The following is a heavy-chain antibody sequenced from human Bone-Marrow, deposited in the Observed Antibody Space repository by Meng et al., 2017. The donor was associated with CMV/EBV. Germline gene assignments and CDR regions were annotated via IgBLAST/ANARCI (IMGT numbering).Heavy chain of an antibody. Sequence: GGSLRLSCAASGFTFSNAWMSWVRQAPGKGLEWVGRIKSKTDGGTTDYAAPVKGRFTISRDDSKNTLYLQMNSLRAEDTAVYSCAKDEGNYCTATSCYKIGFDYWGQGTLVTFSS. J-gene: IGHJ4*02. V-gene: IGHV3-15*01. CDR2: IKSKTDGGTT. CDR3: AKDEGNYCTATSCYKIGFDY. D-gene: IGHD2-2*02. CDR1: GFTFSNAW.